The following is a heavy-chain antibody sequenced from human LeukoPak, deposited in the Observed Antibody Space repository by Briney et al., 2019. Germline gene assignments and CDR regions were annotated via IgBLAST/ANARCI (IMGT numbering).Heavy chain of an antibody. Sequence: PSETLSLTCTVSSGSISSYYWSWIRQPPGKGLEWIGYIDYSGSTNYNPSLKSRVTISVDTSKTQFSLKLNSVPAADTAVYYCARLRANYFDYWGQGTLVTVSS. D-gene: IGHD3-16*01. CDR3: ARLRANYFDY. J-gene: IGHJ4*02. CDR1: SGSISSYY. V-gene: IGHV4-59*01. CDR2: IDYSGST.